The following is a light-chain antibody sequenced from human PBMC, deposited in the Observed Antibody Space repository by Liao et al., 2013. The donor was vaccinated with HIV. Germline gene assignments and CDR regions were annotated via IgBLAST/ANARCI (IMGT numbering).Light chain of an antibody. CDR3: QVWHSSIDYYV. CDR2: YDS. Sequence: SYELTQPPSVSVAPGKTARITCGGNNIGGKSVHWYQQKPGQAPVLVIYYDSDRPSGIPERFSGSNSGNTATLTISRVEAGDEADYYCQVWHSSIDYYVFGTGTKVTVL. J-gene: IGLJ1*01. V-gene: IGLV3-21*04. CDR1: NIGGKS.